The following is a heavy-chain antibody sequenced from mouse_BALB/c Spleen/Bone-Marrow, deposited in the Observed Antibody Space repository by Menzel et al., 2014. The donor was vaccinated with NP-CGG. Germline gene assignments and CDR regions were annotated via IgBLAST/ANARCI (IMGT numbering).Heavy chain of an antibody. Sequence: QVQLKESGPGLVAPSQSLSITCTVSGFSLTNYGLHWVRQPPGKGLEWLVAIWSDGSTTYNSALKSRLSINKDNSKNQFFLKKNSLKTDETAIYYGTRTGTRYAMDYWGQGTPVTVSS. D-gene: IGHD4-1*01. V-gene: IGHV2-6*02. CDR3: TRTGTRYAMDY. CDR2: IWSDGST. J-gene: IGHJ4*01. CDR1: GFSLTNYG.